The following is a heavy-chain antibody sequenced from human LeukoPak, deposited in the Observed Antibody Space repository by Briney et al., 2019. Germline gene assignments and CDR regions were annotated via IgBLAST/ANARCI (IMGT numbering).Heavy chain of an antibody. CDR1: GFTFSSYA. J-gene: IGHJ4*02. V-gene: IGHV3-23*01. D-gene: IGHD2-21*02. CDR3: AKRGARRVTALGHYFDY. Sequence: GGSLRLSCATSGFTFSSYAMSWVRQAPGKGLEWVSSFSGSGGSTYYADSVKGRFTISRDNSKNTLYLQMNSLRAEDTAVYYCAKRGARRVTALGHYFDYWGQGTLVTVSS. CDR2: FSGSGGST.